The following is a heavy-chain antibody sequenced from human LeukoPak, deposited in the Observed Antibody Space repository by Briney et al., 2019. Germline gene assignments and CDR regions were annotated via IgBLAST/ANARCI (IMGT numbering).Heavy chain of an antibody. CDR3: ARDGGSCSGGSCYGPLDY. CDR2: IYHSGSI. CDR1: GGSISSGDHY. J-gene: IGHJ4*02. Sequence: PSETLSLTCTVSGGSISSGDHYWSWVRQPPGQGLEWIGYIYHSGSIYYNPSLKGRVTISIDTSKNQFSLNLNSVTAADTAVYYCARDGGSCSGGSCYGPLDYWGQGTLVTVSS. V-gene: IGHV4-30-4*01. D-gene: IGHD2-15*01.